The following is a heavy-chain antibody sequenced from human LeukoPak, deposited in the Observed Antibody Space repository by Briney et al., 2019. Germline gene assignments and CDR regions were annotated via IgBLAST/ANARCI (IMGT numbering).Heavy chain of an antibody. CDR2: IYPGDSDT. Sequence: GESLKICSASGGSSITSYMSGFGRQMPGKGLEWMGIIYPGDSDTRYSPSFQGQVTISADKSTSTAYPQWSSLKASANAMYYCARLRASSNWIDPWGQGTLVTVSS. D-gene: IGHD5-12*01. J-gene: IGHJ5*02. CDR1: GSSITSYM. CDR3: ARLRASSNWIDP. V-gene: IGHV5-51*01.